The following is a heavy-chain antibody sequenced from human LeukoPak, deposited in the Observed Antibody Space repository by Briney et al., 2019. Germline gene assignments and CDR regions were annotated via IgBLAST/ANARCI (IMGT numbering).Heavy chain of an antibody. V-gene: IGHV4-59*08. Sequence: SETLSLTCTVSGGSINTYYWSWIRQPPGRGLEWIGYIYYSGSTNYNPSLKSRVTISVDTSKNQFSLKLSSVTAADTAVYYCASRTVTLDYWGQGTLVTVSS. D-gene: IGHD4-17*01. CDR3: ASRTVTLDY. J-gene: IGHJ4*02. CDR1: GGSINTYY. CDR2: IYYSGST.